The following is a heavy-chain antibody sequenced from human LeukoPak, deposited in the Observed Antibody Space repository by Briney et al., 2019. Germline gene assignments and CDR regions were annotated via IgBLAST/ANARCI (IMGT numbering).Heavy chain of an antibody. CDR3: ARVKGEYFFDY. CDR1: GYTFTDYY. J-gene: IGHJ4*01. V-gene: IGHV1-2*02. CDR2: INPNSADT. D-gene: IGHD3-10*01. Sequence: ASVKVSCTSYGYTFTDYYIHWVRHAPGQELEWLGLINPNSADTSYAQKFQGRVTITMDTSTSKAYMELNSLKIDERAVYFCARVKGEYFFDYWGLGTLVTVS.